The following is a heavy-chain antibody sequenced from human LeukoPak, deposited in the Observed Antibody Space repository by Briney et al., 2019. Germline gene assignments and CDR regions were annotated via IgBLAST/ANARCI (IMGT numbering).Heavy chain of an antibody. V-gene: IGHV1-2*02. CDR1: GYTFTGYY. D-gene: IGHD6-19*01. Sequence: GASVKVSCKASGYTFTGYYMHWVRQAPGQGLEWMGWINPNSGGTNYAQKVQGRVTMTRDTSISTAYMELSRLRSDDTAVYYCARDRSSGWYRAGSRVNWFDPWGQGTLVTVSS. J-gene: IGHJ5*02. CDR2: INPNSGGT. CDR3: ARDRSSGWYRAGSRVNWFDP.